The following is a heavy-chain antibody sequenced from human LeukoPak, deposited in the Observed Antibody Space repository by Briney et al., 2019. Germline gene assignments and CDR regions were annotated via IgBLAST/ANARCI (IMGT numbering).Heavy chain of an antibody. CDR1: GYTFTNYG. J-gene: IGHJ5*02. Sequence: ASVKVSCKTSGYTFTNYGISWLRQAPGQGLEWMGWVSTSNPHTNYAPKFRGRVIMTIDTSTTTAYLEMRSLTSDDTAVYYCARDRFFWGLGNWFDLWGQGTLVTVTS. V-gene: IGHV1-18*01. D-gene: IGHD3-3*01. CDR2: VSTSNPHT. CDR3: ARDRFFWGLGNWFDL.